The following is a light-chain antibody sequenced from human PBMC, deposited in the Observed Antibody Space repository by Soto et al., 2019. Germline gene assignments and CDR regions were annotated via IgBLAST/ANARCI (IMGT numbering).Light chain of an antibody. CDR2: DVT. V-gene: IGLV2-14*03. Sequence: QSALTQPASVSGSPGQTITISCTGTSSDVGGYDFVSWYQHHPGKAPKLIIYDVTNRPSGVSSRFSASRSGNTSSLIISGLQPEDEADYYCSSYTGRLSFGGVTKLTVL. CDR1: SSDVGGYDF. CDR3: SSYTGRLS. J-gene: IGLJ2*01.